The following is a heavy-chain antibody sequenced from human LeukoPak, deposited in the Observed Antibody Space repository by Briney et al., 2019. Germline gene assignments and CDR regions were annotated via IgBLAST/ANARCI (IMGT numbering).Heavy chain of an antibody. J-gene: IGHJ2*01. Sequence: GGSLRLSCAASGFTFSNAWMNWVRQAPGKGLEWVGRTKSKTDGGTTDYAAPVKGRFTISRDDSKNTLYLQMNSLKTEDTAVYYCTTADWYFDLWGRGTLVTVSS. CDR3: TTADWYFDL. V-gene: IGHV3-15*01. CDR2: TKSKTDGGTT. CDR1: GFTFSNAW.